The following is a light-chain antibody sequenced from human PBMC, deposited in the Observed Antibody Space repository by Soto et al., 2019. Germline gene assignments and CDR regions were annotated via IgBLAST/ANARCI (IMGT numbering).Light chain of an antibody. J-gene: IGKJ2*01. V-gene: IGKV3-11*01. CDR1: QSVSSY. CDR2: DAS. CDR3: QQRRNWPPYT. Sequence: EIVLTQSPATLSLSPGERATLSCTASQSVSSYLAWYQQKPGQAPRLLIYDASNRATGIPARFSGRGSGTDFTLTISSLEPEDFAVYYCQQRRNWPPYTFGQGNKLEIK.